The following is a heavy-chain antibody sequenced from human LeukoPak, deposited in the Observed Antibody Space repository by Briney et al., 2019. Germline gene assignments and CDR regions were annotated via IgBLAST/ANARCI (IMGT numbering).Heavy chain of an antibody. V-gene: IGHV4-39*07. Sequence: PSETLSLTCSVSGGSIGRGSYYWGWIRQSPGKGLEWIGSIYYSGSTNYNPSLKSRVTISVDTSKNQFSLKLSSVTAADTAVYYCARVVRLRFGGWAFDIWGQGTMVTVSS. D-gene: IGHD3-10*01. CDR3: ARVVRLRFGGWAFDI. J-gene: IGHJ3*02. CDR1: GGSIGRGSYY. CDR2: IYYSGST.